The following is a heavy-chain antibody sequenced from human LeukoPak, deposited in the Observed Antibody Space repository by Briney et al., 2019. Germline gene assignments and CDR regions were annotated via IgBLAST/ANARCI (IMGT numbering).Heavy chain of an antibody. CDR1: GYTFTNYG. D-gene: IGHD2-8*01. CDR2: ISAYNGNR. Sequence: GASVKVSCKASGYTFTNYGISWVRQAPGQGLEWMGWISAYNGNRNYAQELQGRVTMTTDTSTSTAYMELRSLRSDDTAVYYCARDCTNGVCSTFDYWGQGTPVTVSS. CDR3: ARDCTNGVCSTFDY. V-gene: IGHV1-18*01. J-gene: IGHJ4*02.